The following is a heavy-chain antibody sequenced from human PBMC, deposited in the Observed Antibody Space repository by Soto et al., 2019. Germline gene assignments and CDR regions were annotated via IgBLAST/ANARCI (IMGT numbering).Heavy chain of an antibody. CDR2: IYYSGST. CDR3: ATAGGSYFDFGIDY. CDR1: GGSISSGGYY. D-gene: IGHD1-26*01. J-gene: IGHJ4*02. Sequence: QVQLQESGPGLVKPSQTLSLTCTVSGGSISSGGYYWSWIRQHPGKGLEWIGYIYYSGSTYYNPSLKSRVTISVDTSKNQFSLKLSSVTAADTAVYYCATAGGSYFDFGIDYWGQGTLVTVSS. V-gene: IGHV4-31*03.